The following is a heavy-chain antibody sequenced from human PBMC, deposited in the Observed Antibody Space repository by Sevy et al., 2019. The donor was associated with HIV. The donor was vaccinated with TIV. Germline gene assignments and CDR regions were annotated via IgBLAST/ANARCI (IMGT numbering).Heavy chain of an antibody. Sequence: ASVKVSCKRSGYTLTELSMHWVRQAPGKGLEWMGGFDPEDGETIYAQKFQGRVTLTEDTSSDTAYMELSSLRSEDTAVYYCTTMEYYHNVIGYSSGDYWGQGTLVTVSS. D-gene: IGHD3-22*01. V-gene: IGHV1-24*01. CDR3: TTMEYYHNVIGYSSGDY. CDR2: FDPEDGET. CDR1: GYTLTELS. J-gene: IGHJ4*02.